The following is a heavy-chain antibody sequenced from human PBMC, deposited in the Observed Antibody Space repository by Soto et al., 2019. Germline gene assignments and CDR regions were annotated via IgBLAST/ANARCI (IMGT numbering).Heavy chain of an antibody. CDR3: ASGTEVSPSWDV. CDR2: IYYSGST. CDR1: GGSISSGGYY. J-gene: IGHJ6*02. V-gene: IGHV4-31*03. D-gene: IGHD1-26*01. Sequence: QVQLQESGPGLVKPSQTLSLTCTVSGGSISSGGYYWSWIRQHPGKGLEWIGYIYYSGSTYYNPSPTSRVTISVDTSKNQFSLKLSSVTAADTAVYYCASGTEVSPSWDVWGQGTTVTVSS.